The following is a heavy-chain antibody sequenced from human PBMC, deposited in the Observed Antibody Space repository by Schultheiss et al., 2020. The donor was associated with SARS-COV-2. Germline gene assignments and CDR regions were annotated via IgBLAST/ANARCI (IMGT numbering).Heavy chain of an antibody. J-gene: IGHJ4*02. CDR3: TTAEGGYNFEDYFDY. CDR2: IKSKTDGGTT. V-gene: IGHV3-15*01. Sequence: GGSLRLSCAASGFTFSNAWMSWVRQAPGKGLEWVGRIKSKTDGGTTDYAAPVKGRFTISRDDSKNTLYLQMNSLKTEDTAVYYCTTAEGGYNFEDYFDYWGQGTLVTVSS. D-gene: IGHD5-24*01. CDR1: GFTFSNAW.